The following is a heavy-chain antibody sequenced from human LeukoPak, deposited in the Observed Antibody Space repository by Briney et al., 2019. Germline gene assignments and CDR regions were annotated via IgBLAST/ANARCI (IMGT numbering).Heavy chain of an antibody. J-gene: IGHJ4*02. CDR3: AKDRPNYYGSNGHYYRRDGDY. CDR1: GFTFSIYA. D-gene: IGHD3-22*01. Sequence: RGSLRLSCAASGFTFSIYAMSWVRQAPGKGLQWVSSITSSGDGTYYADSVKGRFTISRDNSENMLYLQMNSLRVEDTAVYFCAKDRPNYYGSNGHYYRRDGDYWGQGTLVTVSS. V-gene: IGHV3-23*01. CDR2: ITSSGDGT.